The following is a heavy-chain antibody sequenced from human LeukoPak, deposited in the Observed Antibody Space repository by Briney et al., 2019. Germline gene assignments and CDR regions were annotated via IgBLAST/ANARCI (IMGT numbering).Heavy chain of an antibody. CDR2: ISGSGGGT. D-gene: IGHD3-3*01. Sequence: PGGSPRLSCGASGFIFSNYVMSWVRQAPGKGLEWVSSISGSGGGTYYADSVKGRFTISRDNSRNTLYLQMNYVRPEDTAIYYCAKRPAELRYIEYWGRGTLVAVSS. J-gene: IGHJ4*02. CDR3: AKRPAELRYIEY. CDR1: GFIFSNYV. V-gene: IGHV3-23*01.